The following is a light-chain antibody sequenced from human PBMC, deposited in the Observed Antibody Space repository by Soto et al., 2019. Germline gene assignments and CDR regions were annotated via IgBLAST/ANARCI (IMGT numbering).Light chain of an antibody. CDR2: YDS. J-gene: IGLJ1*01. CDR3: QVWDSSSDHYV. V-gene: IGLV3-21*04. Sequence: SYELTQTPSVSVAPGKTARITCGGNNIGSKSVHWYQQKPGQAPVLVIYYDSDRPSGIPERFSGSNSGNTATLTISRVEAGDEAGYYCQVWDSSSDHYVFGTGTKVTVL. CDR1: NIGSKS.